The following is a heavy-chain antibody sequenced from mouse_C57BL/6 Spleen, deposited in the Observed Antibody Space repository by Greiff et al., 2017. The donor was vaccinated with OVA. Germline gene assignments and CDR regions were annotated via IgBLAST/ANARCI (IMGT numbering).Heavy chain of an antibody. J-gene: IGHJ2*01. CDR3: ARGDGYPYFDY. Sequence: VQLQQSGPELVKPGASVKISCKASGYAFSSSWMNWVKQRPGKGLEWIGRIYPGDGDTNYNGKFKGNATLTADKSSSTAYMQLSSLTSEDSAVYFCARGDGYPYFDYWGQGTTLTVSS. D-gene: IGHD2-3*01. V-gene: IGHV1-82*01. CDR2: IYPGDGDT. CDR1: GYAFSSSW.